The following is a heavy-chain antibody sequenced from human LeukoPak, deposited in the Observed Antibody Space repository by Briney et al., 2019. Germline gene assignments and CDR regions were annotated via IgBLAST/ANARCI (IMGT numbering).Heavy chain of an antibody. CDR2: IFYSGTT. CDR3: ARGGWNKFDY. J-gene: IGHJ4*02. D-gene: IGHD3-22*01. CDR1: GGSISSYY. Sequence: SETLSLTCTVSGGSISSYYWSWIRQPPGKGLEWIGFIFYSGTTNYNPSLKSRVTISVDTSKNQFSLKLSSETAADTAVYYCARGGWNKFDYWGQGTLVTVSS. V-gene: IGHV4-59*01.